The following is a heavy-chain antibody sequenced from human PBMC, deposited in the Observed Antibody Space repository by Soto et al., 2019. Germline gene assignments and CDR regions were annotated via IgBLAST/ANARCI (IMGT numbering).Heavy chain of an antibody. D-gene: IGHD3-22*01. CDR3: ETGRIVVSIVTPFDY. J-gene: IGHJ4*02. V-gene: IGHV1-24*01. CDR1: GYTLTELS. Sequence: GASVKVSCKVSGYTLTELSMHSVRQAPGKGLEWMGGFDPEDGETIYAQKFQGRVTMTEDTSTDTAYMELSSLRSEDTAVYYCETGRIVVSIVTPFDYWGQGTLVTVSS. CDR2: FDPEDGET.